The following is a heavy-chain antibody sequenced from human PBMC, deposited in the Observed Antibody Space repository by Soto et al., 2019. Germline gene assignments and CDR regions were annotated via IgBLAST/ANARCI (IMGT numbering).Heavy chain of an antibody. CDR3: ARDQPGYSYGYGSGY. CDR1: GFTFSSYS. V-gene: IGHV3-21*01. Sequence: EVQLVESGGGLVKPGGSLRLSCAASGFTFSSYSMNWVRQAPGKGLEWVSSISSSSSYIYYADSVKGRFTISRDNAKKPLYLQMKRRSAEDTAVYYCARDQPGYSYGYGSGYWGQGTLVTVSS. D-gene: IGHD5-18*01. J-gene: IGHJ4*02. CDR2: ISSSSSYI.